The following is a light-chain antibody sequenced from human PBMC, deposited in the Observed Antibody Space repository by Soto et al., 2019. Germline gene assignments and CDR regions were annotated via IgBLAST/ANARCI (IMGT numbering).Light chain of an antibody. CDR2: GTS. Sequence: LVLTQSPGTLSLSPGERATLSCRASDSVSISYLAWYKQRSGQPPSLLIYGTSTRATGIPGRFSGSGSGTDFTLTISRLEPEDSAVYVCQQGCNSPRLTFGGGTKVEI. J-gene: IGKJ4*01. CDR1: DSVSISY. CDR3: QQGCNSPRLT. V-gene: IGKV3-20*01.